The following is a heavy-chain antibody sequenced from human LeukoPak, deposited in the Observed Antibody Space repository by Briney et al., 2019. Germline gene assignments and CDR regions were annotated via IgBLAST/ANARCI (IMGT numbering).Heavy chain of an antibody. D-gene: IGHD3-10*01. CDR3: ARAGYGSGNAGYWYFDL. CDR1: GFPFSTYS. CDR2: IRSSGTTT. Sequence: GGSLRLSCAASGFPFSTYSMNWARQAPGRGLEWLSYIRSSGTTTYYADSVKGRFTISRDNAKNLLFLQMNSLRAEDTAVYYCARAGYGSGNAGYWYFDLWGRGTLVTVSS. V-gene: IGHV3-48*04. J-gene: IGHJ2*01.